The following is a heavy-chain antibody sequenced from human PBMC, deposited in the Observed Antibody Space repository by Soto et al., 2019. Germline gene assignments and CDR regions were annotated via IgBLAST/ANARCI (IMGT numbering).Heavy chain of an antibody. V-gene: IGHV3-23*01. Sequence: GSLRLSCAAPGFTFSSYAMSWVRQAPGKGLEWVSSISGSGGSTYFADSVKGRFTISRDNSKNTLYLQMNSLRVEDTAVYYCAKDLGYSSTYGMDVWGQGSTVTVSS. CDR3: AKDLGYSSTYGMDV. CDR2: ISGSGGST. CDR1: GFTFSSYA. J-gene: IGHJ6*02. D-gene: IGHD6-13*01.